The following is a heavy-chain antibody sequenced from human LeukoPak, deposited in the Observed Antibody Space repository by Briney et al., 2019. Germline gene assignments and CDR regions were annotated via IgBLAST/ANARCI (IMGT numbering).Heavy chain of an antibody. CDR1: GGSFSGYY. CDR3: ARGEWLRSWFGY. D-gene: IGHD5-12*01. CDR2: INHSGST. Sequence: PSETLSLTCAVYGGSFSGYYWSWIRQPPGKGLEWIGEINHSGSTNYNPSLKSRFTISVDTSKNQFSLKLSSVTAADTAVYYCARGEWLRSWFGYWGQGTLVTVSS. J-gene: IGHJ4*02. V-gene: IGHV4-34*01.